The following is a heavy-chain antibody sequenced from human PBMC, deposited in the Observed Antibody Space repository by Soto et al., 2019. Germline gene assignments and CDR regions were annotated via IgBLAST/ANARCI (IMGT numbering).Heavy chain of an antibody. J-gene: IGHJ6*02. CDR2: ISSSGETV. D-gene: IGHD5-12*01. CDR3: ARRRGLILGADYGLDV. Sequence: GGSLRPSCEASGFKFSTFSVNWVRQAPGKGLEWLSYISSSGETVFYADAVKGRFITSRDNAKNSLFLKMNGLRDEDTAVYFCARRRGLILGADYGLDVWGRGTTVTVSS. CDR1: GFKFSTFS. V-gene: IGHV3-48*02.